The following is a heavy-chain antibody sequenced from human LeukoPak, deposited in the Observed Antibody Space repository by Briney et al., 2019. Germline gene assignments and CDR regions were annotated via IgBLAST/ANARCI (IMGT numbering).Heavy chain of an antibody. J-gene: IGHJ3*02. CDR3: AGTYCGGDCYAAAFDI. CDR1: GFTFSSYA. Sequence: GGSLRLSCAASGFTFSSYAMHWVRQAPGKGLEWVAVISYDGSNKYYADSVKGRCTISRDNSKNTLYLQMNSLRAEDTAVYYCAGTYCGGDCYAAAFDIWGQGTMVTVSS. CDR2: ISYDGSNK. D-gene: IGHD2-21*02. V-gene: IGHV3-30*01.